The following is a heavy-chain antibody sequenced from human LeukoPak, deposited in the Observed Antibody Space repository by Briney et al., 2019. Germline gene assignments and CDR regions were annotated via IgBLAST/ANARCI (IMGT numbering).Heavy chain of an antibody. V-gene: IGHV5-51*01. J-gene: IGHJ3*02. Sequence: GESLKISCKGSGYSFTSYWIGWVRQMPGKGLEWMGIIYPGDSDSRCSPSFQGQVTISADKSISTAYLQWSSLKASDTAMYYCARQSGYTYGPNDASDIWGQGTVVTVSS. CDR2: IYPGDSDS. D-gene: IGHD5-18*01. CDR1: GYSFTSYW. CDR3: ARQSGYTYGPNDASDI.